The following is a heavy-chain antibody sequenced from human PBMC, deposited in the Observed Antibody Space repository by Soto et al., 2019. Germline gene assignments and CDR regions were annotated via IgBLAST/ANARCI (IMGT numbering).Heavy chain of an antibody. Sequence: QVQLVESGGGVVQPGRSLRLSCAASGFSFSSYAMHWVRQAPGKGLEGVAIISHDGNIKRYADFVEGRFIVFRDNSNNNLLLQMESLKTDDTAVYYCAKELAYVDFWRGLEYWGQGTLVTVAS. J-gene: IGHJ4*02. V-gene: IGHV3-30*18. CDR2: ISHDGNIK. D-gene: IGHD3-3*01. CDR1: GFSFSSYA. CDR3: AKELAYVDFWRGLEY.